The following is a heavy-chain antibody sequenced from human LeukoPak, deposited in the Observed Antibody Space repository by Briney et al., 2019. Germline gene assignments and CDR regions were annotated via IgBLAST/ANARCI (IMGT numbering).Heavy chain of an antibody. D-gene: IGHD3-10*01. CDR2: INWNGGST. V-gene: IGHV3-20*04. CDR3: AREAPGYYGSGIFYYYMDV. CDR1: GFTFXDYG. Sequence: LXLXCXXSGFTFXDYGMSWVRQAPGKGVEWVSGINWNGGSTVYADSVKGRFTISRDNAKNSLYLQMNSLRAEDTALYYCAREAPGYYGSGIFYYYMDVWGKGTTVTISS. J-gene: IGHJ6*03.